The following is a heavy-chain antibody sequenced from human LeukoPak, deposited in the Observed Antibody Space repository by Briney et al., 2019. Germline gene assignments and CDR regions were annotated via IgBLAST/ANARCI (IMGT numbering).Heavy chain of an antibody. CDR3: ATGKVGPYYDYMDV. D-gene: IGHD1-26*01. V-gene: IGHV3-11*04. CDR1: GFTFSDYY. J-gene: IGHJ6*03. CDR2: ISSPGTTT. Sequence: GGSLRLSCAASGFTFSDYYMSWIRQAPGKGLEWVSHISSPGTTTLYADSVKGRFTISRDNAKNSLHLQMNTLRADDTAVYYCATGKVGPYYDYMDVWGNGPTVSVSS.